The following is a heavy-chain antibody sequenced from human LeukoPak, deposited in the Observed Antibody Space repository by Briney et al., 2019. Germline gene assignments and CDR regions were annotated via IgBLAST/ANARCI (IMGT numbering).Heavy chain of an antibody. Sequence: PSETLSLTCTVSGDSISSSTYYWGWIRQPPGKGLEWIGSIYYSGTTYYNPSLKSRVTISVDTSKSQFSLKLSSVTAADTAVYYCARLVTTVTYDVFDIWGQGTMVTVSS. D-gene: IGHD4-11*01. CDR1: GDSISSSTYY. J-gene: IGHJ3*02. CDR3: ARLVTTVTYDVFDI. CDR2: IYYSGTT. V-gene: IGHV4-39*01.